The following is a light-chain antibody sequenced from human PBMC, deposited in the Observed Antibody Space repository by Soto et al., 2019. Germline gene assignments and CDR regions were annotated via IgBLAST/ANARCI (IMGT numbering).Light chain of an antibody. CDR2: GVS. CDR1: QSVSSSY. Sequence: EVVLTQSPDTLSLSPGGRATLSCRASQSVSSSYLAWYQHKPGQAPRLLIYGVSNRATGIPDRFSGSGSGTDFTLTISRLEPEDFAVYYCQHYGNLPRVTSGGGTKVEIK. CDR3: QHYGNLPRVT. J-gene: IGKJ4*01. V-gene: IGKV3-20*01.